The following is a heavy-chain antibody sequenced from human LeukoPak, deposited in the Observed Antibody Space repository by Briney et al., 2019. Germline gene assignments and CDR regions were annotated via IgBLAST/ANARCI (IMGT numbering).Heavy chain of an antibody. J-gene: IGHJ6*02. D-gene: IGHD2-15*01. CDR2: IYSGGST. Sequence: GGSLRLSCAASGFTVSSNYMSWVRQAPGKGLEWVSVIYSGGSTYYADSVKGRLTISRDNAKNSLYLQMNSLRAEDTAVYYCARDRGGGYCSGGSCYEGMDVWGQGTTVTVSS. CDR3: ARDRGGGYCSGGSCYEGMDV. CDR1: GFTVSSNY. V-gene: IGHV3-66*01.